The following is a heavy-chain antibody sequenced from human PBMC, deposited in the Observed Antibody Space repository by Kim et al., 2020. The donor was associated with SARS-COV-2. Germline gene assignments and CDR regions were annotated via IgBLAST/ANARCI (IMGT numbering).Heavy chain of an antibody. J-gene: IGHJ6*02. Sequence: GGSLRLSCVASGFTFSSYAMSWVRQAPGKGLEWVSGINGSGGSTYYADSVKGRFTISRDNSKNTLYLQMNSLGAEDTAVYYCASPGSGKGYYYGMDVWGQGTTVTVSS. CDR1: GFTFSSYA. CDR2: INGSGGST. D-gene: IGHD3-10*01. V-gene: IGHV3-23*01. CDR3: ASPGSGKGYYYGMDV.